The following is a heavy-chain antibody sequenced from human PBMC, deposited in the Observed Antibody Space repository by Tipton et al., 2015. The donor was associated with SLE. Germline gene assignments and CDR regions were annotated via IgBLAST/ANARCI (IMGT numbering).Heavy chain of an antibody. CDR1: GGSISSSSYY. D-gene: IGHD6-19*01. V-gene: IGHV4-39*07. CDR3: AREDVAGLPDY. Sequence: TLSLTCTVSGGSISSSSYYWGWIRQPPGKGLEWIGSIYRSGSTYYNPSLKSRVTISVDTSKNQFSLKLSSVTAADTAVYYCAREDVAGLPDYWGQGTLVTVSS. CDR2: IYRSGST. J-gene: IGHJ4*02.